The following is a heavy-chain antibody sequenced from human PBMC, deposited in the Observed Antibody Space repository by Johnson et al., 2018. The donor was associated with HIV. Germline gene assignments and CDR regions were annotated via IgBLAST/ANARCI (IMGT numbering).Heavy chain of an antibody. CDR2: ISYDGSNK. Sequence: QLVESGGGVVQPGRSLRLSCAASGFTFSSYAMHWVRQAPGKGLEWVAVISYDGSNKYYADSVKGRFTISRDNSKNTLYLQMNSLGAEDTAVYYCRAAKDSQTHFSIAVVDYLDAFDIWGQGTMVTVSS. CDR3: RAAKDSQTHFSIAVVDYLDAFDI. CDR1: GFTFSSYA. V-gene: IGHV3-30*04. D-gene: IGHD6-19*01. J-gene: IGHJ3*02.